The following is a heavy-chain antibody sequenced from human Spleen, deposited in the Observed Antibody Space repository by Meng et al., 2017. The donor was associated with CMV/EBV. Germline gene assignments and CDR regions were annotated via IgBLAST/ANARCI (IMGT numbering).Heavy chain of an antibody. Sequence: GESLKISCEGSGFTFNSYAMSWVRQAPGKGLEWVSSIGTVGDTYSIGSVKGRFIISREDAKNSVYLQMNGLRDGDTGLYYCARARSPTHFDYWGQGALVTVSS. CDR3: ARARSPTHFDY. J-gene: IGHJ4*02. CDR2: IGTVGDT. CDR1: GFTFNSYA. V-gene: IGHV3-13*01.